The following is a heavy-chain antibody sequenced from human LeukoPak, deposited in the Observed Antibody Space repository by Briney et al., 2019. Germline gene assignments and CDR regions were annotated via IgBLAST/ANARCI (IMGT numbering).Heavy chain of an antibody. CDR2: IYHSGST. J-gene: IGHJ4*02. V-gene: IGHV4-38-2*01. Sequence: SETLSLTCAVSGYSISSGYYWGWIRQPPGKVLEWIGSIYHSGSTYYNPSLKSRVTISVDTSKNQFSLKLSSVTAADTAVYYCARVSDSSGYHPGDWGQGTLLTVSS. D-gene: IGHD3-22*01. CDR1: GYSISSGYY. CDR3: ARVSDSSGYHPGD.